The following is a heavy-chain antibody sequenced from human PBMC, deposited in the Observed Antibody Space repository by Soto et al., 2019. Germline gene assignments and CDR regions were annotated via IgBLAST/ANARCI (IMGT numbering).Heavy chain of an antibody. V-gene: IGHV3-33*01. CDR1: GFTFSNYG. CDR3: AREKRHLGEGGYYYYYGMDV. D-gene: IGHD3-10*01. Sequence: QVQLVESGGGVVQPGRSLRLSCAASGFTFSNYGMHWVRQAPGKGLEWVAVIWYDGNNKYYADSVKGRFTISRDNSKNTLALQMNRLRAEDTAVYYCAREKRHLGEGGYYYYYGMDVWGQGTTVSVSS. CDR2: IWYDGNNK. J-gene: IGHJ6*02.